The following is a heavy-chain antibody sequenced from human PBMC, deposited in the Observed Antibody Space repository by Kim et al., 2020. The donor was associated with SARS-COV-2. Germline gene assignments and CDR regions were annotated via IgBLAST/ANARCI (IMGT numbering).Heavy chain of an antibody. Sequence: GGSLRLSCAASGFTFSSYGMHWVRQAPGKGLEWVAVISYDGSNKYYADSVKGRFTISRDNSKNTLYLQMNSLTAEDTAVYYCATTASSSTADYWGQGTLVTVSS. CDR2: ISYDGSNK. D-gene: IGHD6-6*01. CDR1: GFTFSSYG. CDR3: ATTASSSTADY. V-gene: IGHV3-30*03. J-gene: IGHJ4*02.